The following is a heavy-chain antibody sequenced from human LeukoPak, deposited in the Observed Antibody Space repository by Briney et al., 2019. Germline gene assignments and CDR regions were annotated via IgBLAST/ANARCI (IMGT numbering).Heavy chain of an antibody. Sequence: GASVKVSCKASGYTFTNYAITWVRQAPGQGLEWVGWINVYNGNTNYAQKVQGRVTMTTDTLTSTAYMELRSLRSDDTAVYYCARRTYYYDSSGPGDDAFDIWGQGTMVTVSS. J-gene: IGHJ3*02. CDR3: ARRTYYYDSSGPGDDAFDI. V-gene: IGHV1-18*01. CDR2: INVYNGNT. D-gene: IGHD3-22*01. CDR1: GYTFTNYA.